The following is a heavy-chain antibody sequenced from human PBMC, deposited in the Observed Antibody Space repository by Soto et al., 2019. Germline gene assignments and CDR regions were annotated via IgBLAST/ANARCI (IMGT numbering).Heavy chain of an antibody. Sequence: EIQLLESGGGLVQPGGSLRLSCAASGFTFTTDAMTWVRQAPGKGLEWVSAIGPSGDNTYYADSVKGRFTISRDNSKNTLYLQMNSLRADDTAVYFCPNVRRDYGSESSIKWGQGALVTVSS. V-gene: IGHV3-23*01. CDR2: IGPSGDNT. J-gene: IGHJ4*01. CDR1: GFTFTTDA. CDR3: PNVRRDYGSESSIK. D-gene: IGHD3-10*01.